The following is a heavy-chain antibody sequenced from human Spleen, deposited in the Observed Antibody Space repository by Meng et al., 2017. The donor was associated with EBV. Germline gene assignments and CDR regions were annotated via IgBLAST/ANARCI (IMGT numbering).Heavy chain of an antibody. V-gene: IGHV4-34*02. Sequence: QVQLKQGGAGLLKPSETLSLTCAVYGGSFSGHYWTWIRQPPGKGLEWIGEINHSGSTNYNPSLKSRVTISVDTSKNQFSLKLSSVTAADTAVYYCARGYCSGGSCYSDYWGQGTLVTVSS. CDR3: ARGYCSGGSCYSDY. CDR1: GGSFSGHY. D-gene: IGHD2-15*01. J-gene: IGHJ4*02. CDR2: INHSGST.